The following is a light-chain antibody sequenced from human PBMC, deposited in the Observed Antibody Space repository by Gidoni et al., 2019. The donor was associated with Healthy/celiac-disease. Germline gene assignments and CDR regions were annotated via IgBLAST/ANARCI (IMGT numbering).Light chain of an antibody. CDR2: KAS. CDR1: QSISSW. V-gene: IGKV1-5*03. J-gene: IGKJ1*01. Sequence: DIQMTQSPSTMSASVGDRVTITCRASQSISSWLAWYQQKTGKAPKLLIYKASSLESGVPSRFSGSGAGTEFTLTIISMQPDDFATYYCQQYNSYSWTFGQGTKVEIK. CDR3: QQYNSYSWT.